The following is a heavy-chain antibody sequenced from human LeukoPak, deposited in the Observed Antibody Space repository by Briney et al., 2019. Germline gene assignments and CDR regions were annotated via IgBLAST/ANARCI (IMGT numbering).Heavy chain of an antibody. Sequence: SXXSXXWAWVRQPPGKGLEGIGSIHYSGTTYYTSSLKSRVTMSVDTEKNQFSRKLSSVTGEDREGYCCASLMLGGNNWFDPWGQGTLVTVSS. CDR3: ASLMLGGNNWFDP. V-gene: IGHV4-39*01. J-gene: IGHJ5*02. D-gene: IGHD3-16*01. CDR1: SXXSXX. CDR2: IHYSGTT.